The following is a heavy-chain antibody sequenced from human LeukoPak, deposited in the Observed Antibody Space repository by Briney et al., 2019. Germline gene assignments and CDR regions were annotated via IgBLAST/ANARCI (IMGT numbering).Heavy chain of an antibody. CDR3: ASPDESGIN. D-gene: IGHD1-14*01. CDR2: INHSGST. CDR1: GGSFSGYY. J-gene: IGHJ4*02. V-gene: IGHV4-34*01. Sequence: SETLSLTCAVYGGSFSGYYWSWIRQPPGKGLEWIGEINHSGSTNYNPSLKSRVTISVDTSKNQFSLKLSSVTAADTAVYYCASPDESGINWGQGTLVTVSS.